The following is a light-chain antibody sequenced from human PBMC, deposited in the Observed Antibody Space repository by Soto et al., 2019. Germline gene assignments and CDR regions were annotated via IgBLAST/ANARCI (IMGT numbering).Light chain of an antibody. CDR1: QTLTNNY. V-gene: IGKV3-20*01. CDR2: ASS. J-gene: IGKJ5*01. Sequence: EIMLTQSPGTLSLSPGESATLSCRASQTLTNNYLAWYQQKPGQAPRVLIYASSYRATGIPVRFSGSGSGTDFALPISSLEPEDFAVYSCQQYGSSPLTFGQGTRLEIK. CDR3: QQYGSSPLT.